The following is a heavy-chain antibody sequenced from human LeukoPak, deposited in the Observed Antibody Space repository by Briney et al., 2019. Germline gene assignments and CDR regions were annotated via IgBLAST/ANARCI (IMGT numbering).Heavy chain of an antibody. CDR3: ARSGVVTALSKYNWFDP. Sequence: GGSLRLSCAASGFTFDDYAMHWVRQAPGKGLEWVSGVSWNSGSIGYADTVKGRFTISRDNAKNSLYLQMNSLRAEDTAVYYCARSGVVTALSKYNWFDPWGQGTLVTVSS. CDR1: GFTFDDYA. J-gene: IGHJ5*02. D-gene: IGHD2-21*02. CDR2: VSWNSGSI. V-gene: IGHV3-9*01.